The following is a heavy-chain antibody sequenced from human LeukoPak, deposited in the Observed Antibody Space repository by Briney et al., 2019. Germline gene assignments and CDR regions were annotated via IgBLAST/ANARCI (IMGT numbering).Heavy chain of an antibody. CDR3: ARDDSSRSQYYYYYCGMDV. V-gene: IGHV1-2*02. CDR1: GYTFTGYY. Sequence: ASVKVSCKASGYTFTGYYMHWVRQAPGQGLGWMGWINPNSGGTNYAQKFQGRVTMTRDTSISTAYMELSRLRSDDTAVYYCARDDSSRSQYYYYYCGMDVWGQGTTVTVPS. CDR2: INPNSGGT. D-gene: IGHD6-13*01. J-gene: IGHJ6*02.